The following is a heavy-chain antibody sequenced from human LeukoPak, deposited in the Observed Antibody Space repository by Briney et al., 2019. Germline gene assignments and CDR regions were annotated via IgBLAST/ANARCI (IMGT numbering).Heavy chain of an antibody. J-gene: IGHJ4*02. D-gene: IGHD3-9*01. CDR1: GYTFTSYV. V-gene: IGHV1-18*01. CDR2: ISAYNGNT. CDR3: AREERGYDILTGYYKYYFDY. Sequence: ASVKVSCKASGYTFTSYVISWVRQAPGQGLEWMGWISAYNGNTNYAQKLQGRVTMTTDTSTSTAYMELRSLRSDDTAVYYCAREERGYDILTGYYKYYFDYWGQGTLVTVSS.